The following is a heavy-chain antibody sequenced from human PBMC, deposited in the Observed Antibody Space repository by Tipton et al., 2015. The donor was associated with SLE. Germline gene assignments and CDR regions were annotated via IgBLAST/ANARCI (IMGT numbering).Heavy chain of an antibody. D-gene: IGHD3-3*01. CDR2: VHHGGTT. CDR3: ARGYYDFWSVSPYYHYYLDL. V-gene: IGHV4-38-2*01. Sequence: TLSLTCAVSRYSITSAYYWGWIRQPPGKGLEWIGIVHHGGTTYYNPSLKSRVTIAVDTSKNQFSLQLNSVTAADTAVYYCARGYYDFWSVSPYYHYYLDLWSNGTTVTVSS. J-gene: IGHJ6*03. CDR1: RYSITSAYY.